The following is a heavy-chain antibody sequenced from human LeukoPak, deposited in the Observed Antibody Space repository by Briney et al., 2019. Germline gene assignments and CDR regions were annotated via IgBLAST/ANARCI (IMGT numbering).Heavy chain of an antibody. CDR3: ARERIAAANWFDP. D-gene: IGHD6-13*01. CDR2: ISSSSSYI. Sequence: PGGSLRLSCAASGFTFSSYSMNWVRQAPGKGLEWVSSISSSSSYIYCADSVKGRFTIFRDNAKNSLYLQMNSLRAEDTAVYYCARERIAAANWFDPWGQGTLVTVSS. CDR1: GFTFSSYS. J-gene: IGHJ5*02. V-gene: IGHV3-21*01.